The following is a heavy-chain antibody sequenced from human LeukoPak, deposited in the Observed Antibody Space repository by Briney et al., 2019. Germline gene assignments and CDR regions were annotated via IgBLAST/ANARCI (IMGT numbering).Heavy chain of an antibody. Sequence: SVKVSCKASGGTFSSYAISWVRQAPGQGLEWMGRIIPILGIANYAQKFQGRVTITADKSTSTAYMELSSLRSEDTAVYYCARDVCSSTSCYTPFDYWGQGTLVTVSS. CDR1: GGTFSSYA. J-gene: IGHJ4*02. V-gene: IGHV1-69*04. D-gene: IGHD2-2*02. CDR3: ARDVCSSTSCYTPFDY. CDR2: IIPILGIA.